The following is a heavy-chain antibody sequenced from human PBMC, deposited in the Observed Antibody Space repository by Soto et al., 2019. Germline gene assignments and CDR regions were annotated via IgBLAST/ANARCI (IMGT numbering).Heavy chain of an antibody. D-gene: IGHD3-16*02. CDR2: ISYDGSNK. V-gene: IGHV3-30-3*01. Sequence: QVQLVESGGGVVQPGKSLRLSCAASGFTFSSYAMHWVRQAPGTGLEWVAVISYDGSNKYYADSVKGRFPISRDNSKNTLYLQMNSLRAEDTAVYYCARELYQTTGPFDYWGQGTMVTVSS. CDR3: ARELYQTTGPFDY. CDR1: GFTFSSYA. J-gene: IGHJ4*02.